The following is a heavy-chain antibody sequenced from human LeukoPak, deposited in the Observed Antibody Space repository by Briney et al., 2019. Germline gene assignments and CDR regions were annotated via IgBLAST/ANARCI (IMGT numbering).Heavy chain of an antibody. D-gene: IGHD1-1*01. J-gene: IGHJ5*02. Sequence: GASVKVSCKASGYTFTGYYLHWVRQAPGQGLEWMGWINPNSGGTNYAQNFQGRVTMTRDTSIRTAYMELSRLTSDDTAIYYCAKGERGWFDPWGQGTLVTVSS. V-gene: IGHV1-2*02. CDR2: INPNSGGT. CDR3: AKGERGWFDP. CDR1: GYTFTGYY.